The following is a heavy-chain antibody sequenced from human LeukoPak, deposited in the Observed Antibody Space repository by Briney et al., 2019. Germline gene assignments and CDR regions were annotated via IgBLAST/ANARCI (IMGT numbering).Heavy chain of an antibody. CDR1: GGTFSSYA. CDR2: IIPILGIA. CDR3: ARSSSHSSGYYYVDY. Sequence: SVKVSCKASGGTFSSYAISWVRQAPGQGLEWMGRIIPILGIANYAQKFQGRVTITADKSTSTAYMELSSLRSEDTAVYYCARSSSHSSGYYYVDYWGQGTLVTVSS. D-gene: IGHD3-22*01. J-gene: IGHJ4*02. V-gene: IGHV1-69*04.